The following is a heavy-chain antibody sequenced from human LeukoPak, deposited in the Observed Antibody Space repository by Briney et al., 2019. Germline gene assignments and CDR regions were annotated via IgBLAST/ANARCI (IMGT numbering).Heavy chain of an antibody. Sequence: ASVKVSCKASGYTFTGYYMHWVRQAPGQGLEWMGWINPNSGGTNYAQKFQGRVTMTRDTSISTAYMELSRLRSDDTAVYYCARGFDYYDSSGYNSDAFDTWGQGTMVTVSS. V-gene: IGHV1-2*02. CDR2: INPNSGGT. CDR1: GYTFTGYY. D-gene: IGHD3-22*01. J-gene: IGHJ3*02. CDR3: ARGFDYYDSSGYNSDAFDT.